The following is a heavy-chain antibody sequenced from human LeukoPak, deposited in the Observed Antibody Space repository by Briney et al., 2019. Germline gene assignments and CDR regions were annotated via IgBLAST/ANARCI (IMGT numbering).Heavy chain of an antibody. Sequence: GGTLRLSCAASGFTFSSYWMSWVRQAPGKGLEWVANIKQDGSEKYYVDSVKGRFTISRDNAKNSLYLQMNSLRAEDTAVYYCARVSYYGSGSYSAGVNWFDPWGQGTLVTVSS. D-gene: IGHD3-10*01. CDR3: ARVSYYGSGSYSAGVNWFDP. V-gene: IGHV3-7*01. CDR2: IKQDGSEK. J-gene: IGHJ5*02. CDR1: GFTFSSYW.